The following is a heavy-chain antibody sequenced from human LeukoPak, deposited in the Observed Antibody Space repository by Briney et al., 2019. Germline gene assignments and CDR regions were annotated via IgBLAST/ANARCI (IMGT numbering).Heavy chain of an antibody. CDR3: VRGWADTVMSRMDS. V-gene: IGHV3-7*01. Sequence: GGSLRLSCAASVFTFSTYWMNWVRQAPGKGLEWVANIKQDGSAKFYADSVKGRFTISRDNAKTSLYLQMNSLRAEDTAVYYCVRGWADTVMSRMDSWGQGTLVTVSS. J-gene: IGHJ4*02. CDR1: VFTFSTYW. D-gene: IGHD3-16*01. CDR2: IKQDGSAK.